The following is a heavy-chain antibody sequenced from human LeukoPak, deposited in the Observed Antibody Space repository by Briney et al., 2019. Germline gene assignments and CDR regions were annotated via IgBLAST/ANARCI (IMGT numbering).Heavy chain of an antibody. J-gene: IGHJ4*02. D-gene: IGHD2-15*01. Sequence: GGYLRLSGAASGFTFDYYWMTWVRQAPGKGLEWLANTKESGSEKDYVDSVKGRLTSCRDNAKDSSDLHSNSLRVEGTAVYYCARGWGERGKCRGGTCNNPQFDYWGRGTLVTVSS. CDR2: TKESGSEK. CDR1: GFTFDYYW. CDR3: ARGWGERGKCRGGTCNNPQFDY. V-gene: IGHV3-7*01.